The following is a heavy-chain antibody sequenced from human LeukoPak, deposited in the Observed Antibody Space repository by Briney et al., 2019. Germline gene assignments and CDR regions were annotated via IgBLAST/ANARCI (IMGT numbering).Heavy chain of an antibody. CDR3: ARARQNSYGYYFDY. CDR1: GYTFTSYG. CDR2: ISAYNGNT. J-gene: IGHJ4*02. D-gene: IGHD5-18*01. Sequence: GASVKVSCKASGYTFTSYGISWVRQAPGQGLEWMGWISAYNGNTNYAQKLQGRVTMTRDMSTSTVYMELSSLRSEGTAVYYCARARQNSYGYYFDYWGQGTLVTVSS. V-gene: IGHV1-18*01.